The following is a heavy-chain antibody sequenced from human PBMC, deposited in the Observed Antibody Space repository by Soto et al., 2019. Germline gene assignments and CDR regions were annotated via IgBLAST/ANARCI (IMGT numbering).Heavy chain of an antibody. J-gene: IGHJ4*02. CDR3: ARDRVYYDFWSGYFGYFDY. D-gene: IGHD3-3*01. CDR1: GFTFSSYA. V-gene: IGHV3-30-3*01. Sequence: QVQLVESGGGVVQPGRSLRLSCAASGFTFSSYAMHWVRQAPGKGLEWVAVISYDGSNKYYADSVKGRFTISRDNSKNTLYLQMNSLRDEDTAVYYCARDRVYYDFWSGYFGYFDYWGQGTLVTVSS. CDR2: ISYDGSNK.